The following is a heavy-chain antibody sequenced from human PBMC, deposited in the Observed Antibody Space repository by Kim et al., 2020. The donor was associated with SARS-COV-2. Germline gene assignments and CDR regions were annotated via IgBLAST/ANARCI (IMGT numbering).Heavy chain of an antibody. Sequence: GGSLRLSCAASGFSFSDSAMHWVRQAPGKGLEWVGRIRSKANGETTAYAAPVKGRFTISRDDSKNAPYLQMNSLKTEDTAVYYCTPVSGESFAGWDDSHIWGQGTTVTVSS. J-gene: IGHJ3*02. V-gene: IGHV3-73*01. CDR3: TPVSGESFAGWDDSHI. CDR1: GFSFSDSA. D-gene: IGHD3-10*01. CDR2: IRSKANGETT.